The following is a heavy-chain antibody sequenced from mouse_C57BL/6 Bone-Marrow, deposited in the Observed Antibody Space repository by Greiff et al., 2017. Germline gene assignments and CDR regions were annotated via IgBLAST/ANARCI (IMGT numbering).Heavy chain of an antibody. CDR1: GYTFTSYW. J-gene: IGHJ2*01. Sequence: QVQLQQPGAELVRPGTSVKLSCKASGYTFTSYWMHWVKQRPGQGLEWIGVIDPSDSYTNYNQKFKGKATLTVDTSSSTAYMQLSSLTSEDSAVYYCASSEIKIPITTVVATDYWGQGTTLTVSS. CDR2: IDPSDSYT. D-gene: IGHD1-1*01. CDR3: ASSEIKIPITTVVATDY. V-gene: IGHV1-59*01.